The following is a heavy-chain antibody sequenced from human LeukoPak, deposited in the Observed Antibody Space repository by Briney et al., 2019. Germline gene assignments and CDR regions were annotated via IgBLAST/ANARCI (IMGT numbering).Heavy chain of an antibody. V-gene: IGHV1-2*02. CDR1: GYTFTGYY. D-gene: IGHD3-22*01. Sequence: ASVKVSCKASGYTFTGYYMHWVRQAPGQGLEWMGWINPNSGGTNYAQKFQGRVTMTRDTSISTAYMELSRLRYDDTAVYYCARADYHDSTLYYWGQGTLVSVSS. J-gene: IGHJ4*02. CDR2: INPNSGGT. CDR3: ARADYHDSTLYY.